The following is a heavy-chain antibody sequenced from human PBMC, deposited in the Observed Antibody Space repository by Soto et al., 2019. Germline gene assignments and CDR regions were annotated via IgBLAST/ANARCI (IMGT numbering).Heavy chain of an antibody. CDR1: GFTFSSYW. Sequence: GGSLRLSCAASGFTFSSYWMHWVRQDPGKGLLWVSRINSDGSSTSYADSVKGRFTISRDNAKDTLYLQMNSLTAEDTAVYFCARTPVTYYLDYWGQGTLVTVSS. V-gene: IGHV3-74*01. CDR2: INSDGSST. D-gene: IGHD4-17*01. CDR3: ARTPVTYYLDY. J-gene: IGHJ4*02.